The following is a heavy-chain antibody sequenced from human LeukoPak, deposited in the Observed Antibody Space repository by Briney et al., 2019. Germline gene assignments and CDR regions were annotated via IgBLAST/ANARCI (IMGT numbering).Heavy chain of an antibody. J-gene: IGHJ6*02. Sequence: SVKVSCKASGGTFSSYTISWVRQAPGQGLEWMGRIIPILNITDYAQNFQGRVTLTADKSTSTAYVELSTLRSEDTAVYYCAKDGVVVVATSVYYYYYGMDVWGQGITVTVSS. D-gene: IGHD2-2*01. V-gene: IGHV1-69*02. CDR3: AKDGVVVVATSVYYYYYGMDV. CDR2: IIPILNIT. CDR1: GGTFSSYT.